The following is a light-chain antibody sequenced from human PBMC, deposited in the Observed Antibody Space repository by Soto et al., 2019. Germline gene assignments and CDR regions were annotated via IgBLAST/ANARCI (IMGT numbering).Light chain of an antibody. Sequence: DIQMTQSPSSLSASVGDRVTVTCRASQNIYNYLHWYQQKPGKAPNLLIYGASSLQRGVPSRFSGSGSGTDFTLTISSLQPEDFATYYCQHSYITPLTLGGGTKVDIK. CDR2: GAS. J-gene: IGKJ4*02. V-gene: IGKV1-39*01. CDR1: QNIYNY. CDR3: QHSYITPLT.